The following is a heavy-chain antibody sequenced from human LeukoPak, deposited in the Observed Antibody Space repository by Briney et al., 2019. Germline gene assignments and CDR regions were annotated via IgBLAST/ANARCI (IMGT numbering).Heavy chain of an antibody. CDR3: ARTNLGSGWRFDY. CDR1: GFTFSSYW. Sequence: PSGGSLRLSCAASGFTFSSYWMSWVRQAPGKGLEWVANIKQDGSEKYYVDSVKGRFTISRDNAKNSLYLQMNSLRAEDTAVYYCARTNLGSGWRFDYWGQGTLVTVSS. V-gene: IGHV3-7*04. J-gene: IGHJ4*02. CDR2: IKQDGSEK. D-gene: IGHD6-19*01.